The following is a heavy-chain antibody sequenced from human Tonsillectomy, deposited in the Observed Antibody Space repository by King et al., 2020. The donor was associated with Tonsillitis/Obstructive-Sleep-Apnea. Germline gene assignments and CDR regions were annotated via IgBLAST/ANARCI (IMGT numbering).Heavy chain of an antibody. Sequence: VQLVESGGGLVKPGGSLRLSCAASGFTFSNARMSWVRQAPGKGLEWVGRIKSKTDDCTTDYAAPVKGRLTIARDDSKNTLYLQMNSLKTEDTAVYYSTTGPPSSGSYDYWGQGTLVTVSS. J-gene: IGHJ4*02. CDR3: TTGPPSSGSYDY. CDR2: IKSKTDDCTT. CDR1: GFTFSNAR. D-gene: IGHD1-26*01. V-gene: IGHV3-15*01.